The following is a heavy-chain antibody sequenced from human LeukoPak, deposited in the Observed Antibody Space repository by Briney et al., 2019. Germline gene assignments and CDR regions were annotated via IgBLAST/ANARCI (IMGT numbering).Heavy chain of an antibody. CDR2: IYYSGST. CDR3: ARNVSRGEPGGAFDI. Sequence: SETLSLTCTVSGGAISGRRDYWGWIRQPPGKGLEWIASIYYSGSTHYNPSLKSRVTISVDTSRNQFSLELRTATAADSAIYYCARNVSRGEPGGAFDIWGQGTMVTVSS. J-gene: IGHJ3*02. V-gene: IGHV4-39*01. CDR1: GGAISGRRDY. D-gene: IGHD3-16*01.